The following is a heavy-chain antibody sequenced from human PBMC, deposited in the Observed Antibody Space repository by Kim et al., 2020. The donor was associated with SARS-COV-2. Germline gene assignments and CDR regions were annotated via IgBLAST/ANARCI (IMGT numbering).Heavy chain of an antibody. CDR3: ASAGDSSMGFDY. Sequence: SETLSLTCTVSGGSISSSSYYWGWIRQPPGKGLEWIGSIYYSGSTYYNPSLKSRVTISVDTSKNQFSLKLSSVTAADTAVYYCASAGDSSMGFDYWGQGTLVTVSS. CDR1: GGSISSSSYY. D-gene: IGHD3-16*01. CDR2: IYYSGST. J-gene: IGHJ4*02. V-gene: IGHV4-39*07.